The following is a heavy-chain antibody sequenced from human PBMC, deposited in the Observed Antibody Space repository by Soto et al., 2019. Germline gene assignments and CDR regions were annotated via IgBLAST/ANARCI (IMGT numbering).Heavy chain of an antibody. Sequence: GGSLRLSCAASGFTFDDYTMHWVRQAPGKGLEWVSLISWDGGSTYYADSVKGRFTISRDNSKNSLYLQMNSLRTEDTALYYCAKDIIGRRWFGELLGGMDVWGQGTTDTVSS. V-gene: IGHV3-43*01. D-gene: IGHD3-10*01. CDR3: AKDIIGRRWFGELLGGMDV. CDR2: ISWDGGST. CDR1: GFTFDDYT. J-gene: IGHJ6*02.